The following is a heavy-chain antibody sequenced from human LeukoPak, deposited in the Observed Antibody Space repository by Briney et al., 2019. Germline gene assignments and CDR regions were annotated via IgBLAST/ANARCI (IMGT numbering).Heavy chain of an antibody. J-gene: IGHJ4*02. D-gene: IGHD3-3*01. CDR2: INHSGST. CDR1: GGSFSGYY. V-gene: IGHV4-34*01. Sequence: PSETLSLTCAVYGGSFSGYYWSWIRQPPGQGLEWIGEINHSGSTNYNPSLKSRVTISVDTSKNQFSLKLSSVTAADTAVYYCARGSPVTTIFGVVIIKGGFDYWGQGTLVTVSS. CDR3: ARGSPVTTIFGVVIIKGGFDY.